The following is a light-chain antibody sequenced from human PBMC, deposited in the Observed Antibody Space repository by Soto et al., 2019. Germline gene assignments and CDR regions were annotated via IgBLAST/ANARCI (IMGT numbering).Light chain of an antibody. CDR3: QQRSNWPPT. J-gene: IGKJ4*01. CDR1: QSVSSY. CDR2: DAS. Sequence: EIVLTQSPATLSLSPGERATLSCRASQSVSSYFAWYQQKPGQAPRLLIYDASNRATGIPARFSGSGSGTDFTLTSSSLEPEDFAVYYCQQRSNWPPTFGGGTKVEIK. V-gene: IGKV3-11*01.